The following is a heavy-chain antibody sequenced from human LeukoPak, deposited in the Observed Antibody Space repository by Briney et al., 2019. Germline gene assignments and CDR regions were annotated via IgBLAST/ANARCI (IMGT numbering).Heavy chain of an antibody. V-gene: IGHV4-59*08. CDR3: ARVPTQGLFDY. J-gene: IGHJ4*02. CDR1: GDSISGYY. Sequence: PSETLSLTCTVSGDSISGYYWSWIRQPPGKGLEWIGYIYYSGSGSTNYNPSLKSRVTISVDTSKNQFSLKLSSVTAADTAVYYCARVPTQGLFDYWGQGTLVTVSS. CDR2: IYYSGSGST.